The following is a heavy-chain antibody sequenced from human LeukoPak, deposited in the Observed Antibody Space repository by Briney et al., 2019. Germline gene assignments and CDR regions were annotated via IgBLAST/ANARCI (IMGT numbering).Heavy chain of an antibody. CDR3: ARGAYDYASSGYNWYFDL. V-gene: IGHV4-59*07. J-gene: IGHJ2*01. Sequence: SDTLSLTCTLSGGSISSSFGSSIRHPPGKGLEWSGYISYSGSTNYNPSLKSRVTISEDTSKNQFSLKLSSVTAADTAVYYCARGAYDYASSGYNWYFDLWGRGTLVTVSS. CDR2: ISYSGST. CDR1: GGSISSSF. D-gene: IGHD3-22*01.